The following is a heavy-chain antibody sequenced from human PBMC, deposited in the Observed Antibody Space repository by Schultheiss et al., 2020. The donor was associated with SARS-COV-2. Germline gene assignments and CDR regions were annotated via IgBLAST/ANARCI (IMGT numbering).Heavy chain of an antibody. D-gene: IGHD3-22*01. CDR2: IYWDDDK. J-gene: IGHJ5*02. Sequence: SGPTLVKPTQTLTLTCTFSGFSLSTSGMCVSWIRQPPGKALEWLALIYWDDDKRYSPSLKTRLTISKDTSKNQVVLTMTNMDPVDTATYYCARMGVYYDSSGYYRGWFDPWGQGTLVTVSS. CDR1: GFSLSTSGMC. V-gene: IGHV2-70*01. CDR3: ARMGVYYDSSGYYRGWFDP.